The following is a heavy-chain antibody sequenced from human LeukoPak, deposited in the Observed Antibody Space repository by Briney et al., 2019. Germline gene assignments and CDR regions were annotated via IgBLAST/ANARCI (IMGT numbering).Heavy chain of an antibody. CDR2: ISTYNGDT. CDR3: ARDPPPSYGHLGFDY. J-gene: IGHJ4*02. Sequence: ASVKVSCKASGYTFTSYGISWVRQAPGQGLEWMGWISTYNGDTNYAQKLPGPVTITTDPSPSTAYLDLRSLRSDHPALYYCARDPPPSYGHLGFDYWGQGTLVTVSS. D-gene: IGHD5-18*01. V-gene: IGHV1-18*01. CDR1: GYTFTSYG.